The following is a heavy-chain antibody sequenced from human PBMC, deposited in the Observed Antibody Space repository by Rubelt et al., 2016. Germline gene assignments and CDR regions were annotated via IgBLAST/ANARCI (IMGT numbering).Heavy chain of an antibody. CDR3: ARDPGGLDDN. CDR1: GYTFSGYF. V-gene: IGHV1-2*02. J-gene: IGHJ4*02. D-gene: IGHD2-15*01. CDR2: INPKSGGT. Sequence: QVQLAQSGAEIRKPGASVKVSCKTSGYTFSGYFIHWLRQAPGQGPEWMGWINPKSGGTNYAPRFQGRVTMTRDTSITTAYMELSGLKSDDTAMYYCARDPGGLDDNWGQGTLVTVSS.